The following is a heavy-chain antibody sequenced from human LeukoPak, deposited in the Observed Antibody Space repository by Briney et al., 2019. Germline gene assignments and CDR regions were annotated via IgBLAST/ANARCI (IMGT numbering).Heavy chain of an antibody. CDR3: AKVPGEVEVSYYFDY. Sequence: GGSLRLSCAASGFTFSSYAMSWVRQAPGKGLEWVSAISGSGGSTYYADSVKGRFTISRDNSKNTLYLQMNSLRAEDTAVYYCAKVPGEVEVSYYFDYWGQGTLVTVSS. CDR2: ISGSGGST. CDR1: GFTFSSYA. J-gene: IGHJ4*02. D-gene: IGHD3-22*01. V-gene: IGHV3-23*01.